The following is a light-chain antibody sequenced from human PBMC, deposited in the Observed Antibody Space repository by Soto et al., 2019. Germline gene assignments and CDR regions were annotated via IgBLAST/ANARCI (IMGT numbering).Light chain of an antibody. Sequence: EIVLTQSPGTLTLSPGERATLSCRASQSVSSTYLAWYQQKPGQAPRLLIYGASSRATGIPDRFSGSGSATDGTLTISRLEPEDFAVYYCQHYGSSRTFGQGTKVEIK. J-gene: IGKJ1*01. CDR1: QSVSSTY. CDR2: GAS. V-gene: IGKV3-20*01. CDR3: QHYGSSRT.